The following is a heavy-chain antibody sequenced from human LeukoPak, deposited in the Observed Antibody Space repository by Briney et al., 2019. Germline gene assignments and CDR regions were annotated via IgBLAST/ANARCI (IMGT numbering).Heavy chain of an antibody. V-gene: IGHV1-69*13. CDR2: IIPIFGTA. J-gene: IGHJ6*02. CDR1: GYTFTSNY. D-gene: IGHD1-20*01. Sequence: ASVKVSCKASGYTFTSNYIHWVRQAPGQGLEWMGGIIPIFGTANYAQKFQGRVTITADESTSTAYMELSSLRSEDTAVYYCARERYNWNDDYYYGMDVWGQGTTVTVSS. CDR3: ARERYNWNDDYYYGMDV.